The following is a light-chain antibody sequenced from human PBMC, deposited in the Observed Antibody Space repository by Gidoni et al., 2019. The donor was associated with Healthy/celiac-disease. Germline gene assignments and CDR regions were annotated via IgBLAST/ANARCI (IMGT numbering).Light chain of an antibody. CDR1: QSVSSS. CDR2: DAS. J-gene: IGKJ3*01. Sequence: DIVLTQSPATLSLSPGERATLSCRASQSVSSSLAWYQQKPGQAPRLLIYDASNRATGIPARFSGSGAGTDFTLTISSLAPEDFAVYYCQQRSNWPQFTFGPGTKVEIK. CDR3: QQRSNWPQFT. V-gene: IGKV3-11*01.